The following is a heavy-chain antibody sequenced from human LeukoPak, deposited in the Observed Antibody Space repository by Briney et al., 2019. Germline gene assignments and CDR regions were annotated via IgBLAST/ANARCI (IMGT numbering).Heavy chain of an antibody. J-gene: IGHJ4*02. Sequence: ASVKVSCKAAGYTFTSYYMHWVRQAPGQGLEWMGIINPSGGSTSYAQKFQGRVTMTRDTSTSTIYMELSSLRSEDTAVYYCARDHYYYGSGSYYNPLGYWGQGTLVTVSS. D-gene: IGHD3-10*01. CDR3: ARDHYYYGSGSYYNPLGY. CDR2: INPSGGST. V-gene: IGHV1-46*01. CDR1: GYTFTSYY.